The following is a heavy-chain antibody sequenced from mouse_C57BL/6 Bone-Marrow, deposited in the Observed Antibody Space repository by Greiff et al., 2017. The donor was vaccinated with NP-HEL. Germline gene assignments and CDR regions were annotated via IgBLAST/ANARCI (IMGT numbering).Heavy chain of an antibody. CDR2: IWSGGST. D-gene: IGHD2-13*01. CDR1: GFSLTSYG. Sequence: QVQLQQSGPGLVQPSQCLSITCTVSGFSLTSYGVHWVRQSPGKGLEWLGVIWSGGSTAYNAAFISRLSISKDNSKSQVFFKMNSLQADDTAIYYCARNKLLRCDYWGQGTTLTVSA. V-gene: IGHV2-2*01. J-gene: IGHJ2*01. CDR3: ARNKLLRCDY.